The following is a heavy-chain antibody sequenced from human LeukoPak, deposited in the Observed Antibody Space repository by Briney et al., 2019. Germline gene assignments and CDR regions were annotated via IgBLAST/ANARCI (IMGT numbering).Heavy chain of an antibody. Sequence: SETLSLTCAVYGGSFSGYYWSWIRQPPGKGLEWIGEINHSGSTNYHPSLKSRVTISVDTSKTQFSLKLSSVTAADTAVYYCARGRMHHYRYWGQGTLVTVSS. CDR1: GGSFSGYY. D-gene: IGHD1-14*01. CDR3: ARGRMHHYRY. V-gene: IGHV4-34*01. CDR2: INHSGST. J-gene: IGHJ4*02.